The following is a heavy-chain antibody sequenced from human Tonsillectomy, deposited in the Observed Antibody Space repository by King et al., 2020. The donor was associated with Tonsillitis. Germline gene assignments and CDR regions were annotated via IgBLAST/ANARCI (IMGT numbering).Heavy chain of an antibody. CDR1: GFTFYSHW. J-gene: IGHJ4*02. CDR3: GRGLGWVAVY. Sequence: EVQLVESGGGLVQPGGSLRLSCTDSGFTFYSHWMMWFRQAPGKGLEWVATIKEDGSQTLYLDSVKGRFTISRDNAKNIQYLQMNSLKVEDTAVYYCGRGLGWVAVYWGQGTRVTVSS. CDR2: IKEDGSQT. D-gene: IGHD6-19*01. V-gene: IGHV3-7*01.